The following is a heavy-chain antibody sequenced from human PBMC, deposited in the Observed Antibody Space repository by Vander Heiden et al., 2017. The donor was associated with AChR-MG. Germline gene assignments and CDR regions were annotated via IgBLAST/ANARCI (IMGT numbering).Heavy chain of an antibody. J-gene: IGHJ3*02. CDR3: ARARGYGDPTTDAFDS. CDR2: ISSSSANTI. CDR1: GFTFRSYA. V-gene: IGHV3-48*01. Sequence: EVQLVESGGGLVQPGGSLRLSCTASGFTFRSYAMNWVRQAPGEGLEWVSYISSSSANTIDYADSMKGRFTISRDNAENSLYLQMNSLRVEDTAVDDCARARGYGDPTTDAFDSWGQGTMVTGSS. D-gene: IGHD4-17*01.